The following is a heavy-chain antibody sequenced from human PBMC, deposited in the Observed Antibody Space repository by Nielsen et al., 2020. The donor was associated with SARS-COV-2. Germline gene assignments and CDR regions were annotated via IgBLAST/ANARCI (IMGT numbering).Heavy chain of an antibody. V-gene: IGHV4-39*07. Sequence: WIRQPPGKGLEWIGSIYYSGSTYYNPSLKSRVTISVDTSKNQFSLKLSSVTAADTAVYYCARDSVAGFDYWGQGTLVTVSS. CDR2: IYYSGST. D-gene: IGHD6-19*01. CDR3: ARDSVAGFDY. J-gene: IGHJ4*02.